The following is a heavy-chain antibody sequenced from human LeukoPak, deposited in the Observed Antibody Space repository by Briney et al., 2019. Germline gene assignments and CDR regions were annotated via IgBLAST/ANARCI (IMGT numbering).Heavy chain of an antibody. CDR3: AREYNYYYDSSGSTLGSDY. V-gene: IGHV4-38-2*02. J-gene: IGHJ4*02. D-gene: IGHD3-22*01. CDR1: GYSISSGYY. CDR2: IYHSGST. Sequence: SETLSLTCTVSGYSISSGYYWGWIRQPPGKGLEWIGIIYHSGSTYYNPSLKSRVTISVDTSKNQFSLKLSSVTAADTAVYYCAREYNYYYDSSGSTLGSDYWGQGTLVTVSS.